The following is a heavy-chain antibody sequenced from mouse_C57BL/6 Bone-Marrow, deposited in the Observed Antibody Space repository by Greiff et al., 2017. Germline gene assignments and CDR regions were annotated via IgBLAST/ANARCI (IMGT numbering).Heavy chain of an antibody. J-gene: IGHJ3*01. CDR2: IDPNSGGT. D-gene: IGHD2-1*01. V-gene: IGHV1-72*01. CDR3: ARGYYAPAWFAY. CDR1: GYTFTSYW. Sequence: QVQLKQPGAELVKPGASVKLSCKASGYTFTSYWMHWVKQRPGRGLEWIGRIDPNSGGTKYNEKFKSKATLTVDKPSSTAYMQLSSLTSEDSAVYYCARGYYAPAWFAYWGQGTLVTVSA.